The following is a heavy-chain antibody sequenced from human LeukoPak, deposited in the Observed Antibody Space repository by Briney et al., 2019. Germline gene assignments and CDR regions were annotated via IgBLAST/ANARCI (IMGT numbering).Heavy chain of an antibody. V-gene: IGHV4-34*01. D-gene: IGHD3-10*01. J-gene: IGHJ6*03. CDR2: INHSGST. CDR1: GGSFSGYY. Sequence: PSETLSLTCAVYGGSFSGYYWSWNRQPPGKGLEWIGEINHSGSTNYNPSLKSRVTISVDTSKNQFSLKLSSVTAADTAVYYCARGRDSGYYYYMDVWGKGTTVTVSS. CDR3: ARGRDSGYYYYMDV.